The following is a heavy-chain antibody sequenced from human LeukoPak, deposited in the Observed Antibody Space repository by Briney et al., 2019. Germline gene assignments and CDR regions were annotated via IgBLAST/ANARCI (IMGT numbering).Heavy chain of an antibody. V-gene: IGHV3-53*01. CDR3: ARRYSNGWWIDY. J-gene: IGHJ4*02. Sequence: GGSLRLSCAASGFTVSSNYMNWVRQAPGKGLEWVSVIYSGGSTYYADSVKGRFTISRDNSKNTLYLQMNTLRAEDTAVYYCARRYSNGWWIDYWGQGTLVTVSS. CDR1: GFTVSSNY. CDR2: IYSGGST. D-gene: IGHD6-19*01.